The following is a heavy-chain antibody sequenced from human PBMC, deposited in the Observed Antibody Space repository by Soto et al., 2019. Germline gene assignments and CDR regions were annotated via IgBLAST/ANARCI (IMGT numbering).Heavy chain of an antibody. D-gene: IGHD1-26*01. J-gene: IGHJ4*02. V-gene: IGHV4-59*08. CDR3: ARQYSNAFDY. Sequence: ETLSLTCTVSGGSISSYFWSWIRQAPGKGLEWIGYIHFSGSTKYNPSLNSRVTTSIDTSNNQFSLKVTSVTAADTAVYYCARQYSNAFDYWGQGTLVTVSS. CDR1: GGSISSYF. CDR2: IHFSGST.